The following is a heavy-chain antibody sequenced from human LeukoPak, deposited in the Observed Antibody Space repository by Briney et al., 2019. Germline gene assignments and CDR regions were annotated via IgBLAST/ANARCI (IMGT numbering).Heavy chain of an antibody. CDR2: INPNSGGT. V-gene: IGHV1-2*02. CDR3: ARGRRYCSGGSCPEYFQH. J-gene: IGHJ1*01. Sequence: ASVKVSCEASGYTFTGYYMHWVRQAPGQGLEWMGWINPNSGGTNYAQKFQGRVTMTRDTSISTAYMELSRLRSDDTAVYYCARGRRYCSGGSCPEYFQHWGQGTLVTVSS. CDR1: GYTFTGYY. D-gene: IGHD2-15*01.